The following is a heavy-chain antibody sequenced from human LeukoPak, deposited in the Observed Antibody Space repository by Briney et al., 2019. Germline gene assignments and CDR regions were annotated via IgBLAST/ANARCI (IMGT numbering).Heavy chain of an antibody. CDR2: INPNSGGT. V-gene: IGHV1-2*02. CDR1: GYTFTGYY. D-gene: IGHD3-3*01. J-gene: IGHJ4*02. CDR3: AREYRYYDFWSGSFGY. Sequence: ASVKVSCKASGYTFTGYYMHWVRQAPGQGLEWMGWINPNSGGTNYAQKFQGRVTMTRDTSISTAYMELSRLRSDVTAVYYCAREYRYYDFWSGSFGYWGQGTLFTVSS.